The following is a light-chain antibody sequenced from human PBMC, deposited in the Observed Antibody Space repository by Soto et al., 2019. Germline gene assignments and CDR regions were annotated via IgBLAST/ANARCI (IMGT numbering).Light chain of an antibody. V-gene: IGKV3-20*01. Sequence: EIVLTQSPGTLSLSPGERATLSCRASQSVSSNFLAWFQQHPGQAPRLLVYAASRRVTGIPDRFSGSGSGTDFTLTISRLEPEDFAVYFCQQYGGSPITFGQGTRLEIK. J-gene: IGKJ5*01. CDR2: AAS. CDR3: QQYGGSPIT. CDR1: QSVSSNF.